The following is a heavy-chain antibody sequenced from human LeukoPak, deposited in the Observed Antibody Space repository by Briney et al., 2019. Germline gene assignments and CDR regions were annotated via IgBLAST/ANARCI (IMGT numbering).Heavy chain of an antibody. V-gene: IGHV3-33*01. CDR1: GFTFSSYG. D-gene: IGHD1-7*01. Sequence: PGGSLRLSCAASGFTFSSYGMHWVRQAPGNGLEWVAVIWYDGSNKYYADSVKGRFTISRDNSKNTLYLQMNSLRAEDTAVYYCARDRNEELPLDYWGQGTLVTVSS. CDR2: IWYDGSNK. J-gene: IGHJ4*02. CDR3: ARDRNEELPLDY.